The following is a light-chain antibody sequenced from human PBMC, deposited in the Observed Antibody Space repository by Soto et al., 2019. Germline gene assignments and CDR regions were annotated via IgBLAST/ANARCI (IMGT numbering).Light chain of an antibody. V-gene: IGKV1-5*01. CDR1: QSISSW. CDR3: QQYNSYPLT. CDR2: DAS. J-gene: IGKJ4*01. Sequence: DIQMTQSPSTLSASVGDRVTITCRASQSISSWLAWCQQKPGKAPKLLTYDASSLESGVPSRFSGSGSGTEFTLTISSLQPDDFATYYCQQYNSYPLTVGGGTKVDIK.